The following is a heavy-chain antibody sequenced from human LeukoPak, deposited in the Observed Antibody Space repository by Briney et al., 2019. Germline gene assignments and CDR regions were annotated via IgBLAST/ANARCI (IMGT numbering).Heavy chain of an antibody. CDR2: INHSGST. V-gene: IGHV4-34*01. Sequence: PSETLSLTCAVYGGSFSGYYWSWIRQPPGKGLEWIGEINHSGSTNYNPSLKSRVTISVDTSKNQFSLKLSSVTAADTAVYYCARAGEYYYDSSGTNWFDPWGQGTLVTVSS. J-gene: IGHJ5*02. CDR1: GGSFSGYY. CDR3: ARAGEYYYDSSGTNWFDP. D-gene: IGHD3-22*01.